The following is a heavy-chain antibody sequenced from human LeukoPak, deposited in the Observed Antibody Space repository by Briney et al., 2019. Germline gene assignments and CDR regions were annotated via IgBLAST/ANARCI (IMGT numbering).Heavy chain of an antibody. J-gene: IGHJ3*02. Sequence: SETLSLTCTVSGGSISSYYWSWIRQPPGKGLEWIGYIYYSGSTNYNPSLKSRVTISVDTSKNQFSLKLSSVTAADTAVYYCARLPREYSSSWYWAGAFDIWGQGTMVTVSS. CDR3: ARLPREYSSSWYWAGAFDI. V-gene: IGHV4-59*08. CDR2: IYYSGST. CDR1: GGSISSYY. D-gene: IGHD6-13*01.